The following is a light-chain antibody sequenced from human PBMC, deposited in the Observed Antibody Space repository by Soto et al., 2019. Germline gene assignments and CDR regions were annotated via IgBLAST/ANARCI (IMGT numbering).Light chain of an antibody. V-gene: IGLV2-8*01. CDR1: SSDVGGYNY. J-gene: IGLJ2*01. Sequence: QSVLTQPPSASGSPGQSVTISCTGTSSDVGGYNYVSWYQQHPGKAPKLMFYEVTNRPSGVPDRFSGSKSGNTASLTVSGLQAEDEADYYCSSHAGSINVVFGGGTQLTVL. CDR3: SSHAGSINVV. CDR2: EVT.